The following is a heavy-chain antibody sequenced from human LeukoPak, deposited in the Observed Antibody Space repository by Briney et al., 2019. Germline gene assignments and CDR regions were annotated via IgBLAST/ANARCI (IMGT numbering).Heavy chain of an antibody. Sequence: SETLSLTCTVSGGSISSYYWSWIRQPPGKGLEWIGYIHYSGSTNYNPSLKSRVTISVDTSKNQFSLKLSSVTAADTAVYYCARLGPGGWYFDYWGQGTLVTVSS. V-gene: IGHV4-59*01. CDR3: ARLGPGGWYFDY. J-gene: IGHJ4*02. CDR1: GGSISSYY. D-gene: IGHD6-19*01. CDR2: IHYSGST.